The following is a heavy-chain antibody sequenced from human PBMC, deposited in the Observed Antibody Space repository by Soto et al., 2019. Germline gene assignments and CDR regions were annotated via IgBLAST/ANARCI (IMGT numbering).Heavy chain of an antibody. D-gene: IGHD6-19*01. CDR2: ISSSGTSA. Sequence: QVQLEESGGGLVKPGGSLRLSCAASGFTFSAVYMSWIRQAPKKGLEYISYISSSGTSANYADSVKGRFTSARDNAKNSLYLQMNSLRAENTAVYYCARDRGAVTGQYFDYWGQGALVTVSS. J-gene: IGHJ4*02. CDR3: ARDRGAVTGQYFDY. V-gene: IGHV3-11*05. CDR1: GFTFSAVY.